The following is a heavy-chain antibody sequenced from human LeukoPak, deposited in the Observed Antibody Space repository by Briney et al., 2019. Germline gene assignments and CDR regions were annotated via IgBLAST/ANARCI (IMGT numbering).Heavy chain of an antibody. J-gene: IGHJ5*02. CDR3: ARRTVDTSLVTWFDP. V-gene: IGHV4-39*01. Sequence: SETLSLTCTVSGGSIISNHFWGWIRQPPGKGLERIGSIYYSGITYYNTSLKSRVTMAVDTSKNQISLHLSSVTAADTAVYYCARRTVDTSLVTWFDPWGQGTLVIVSS. CDR1: GGSIISNHF. D-gene: IGHD5-18*01. CDR2: IYYSGIT.